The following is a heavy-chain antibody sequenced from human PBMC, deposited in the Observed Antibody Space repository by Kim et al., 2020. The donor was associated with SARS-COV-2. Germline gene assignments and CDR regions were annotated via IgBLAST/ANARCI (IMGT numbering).Heavy chain of an antibody. V-gene: IGHV4-34*01. CDR1: GGSFSDYY. CDR2: IEHSGST. D-gene: IGHD2-15*01. CDR3: ARGTASCSGGNCYPPNWFDP. Sequence: SETLSLTCAVYGGSFSDYYWTWIRQPPGKGLEWIGEIEHSGSTKYSPSLKSRATISLDTSKNQFSLNLSSVTTADTAVYYCARGTASCSGGNCYPPNWFDPWGQGTLVTVSS. J-gene: IGHJ5*02.